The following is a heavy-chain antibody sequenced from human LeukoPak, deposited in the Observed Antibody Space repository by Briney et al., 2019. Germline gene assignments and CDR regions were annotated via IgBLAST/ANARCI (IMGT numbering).Heavy chain of an antibody. CDR1: GHTFTSYY. D-gene: IGHD2-2*01. V-gene: IGHV1-46*01. CDR3: ARDSCSSTSCFSAVFAP. J-gene: IGHJ5*02. CDR2: INPSGGST. Sequence: ASVMVSCKASGHTFTSYYMDWVRQATGQGLEWMGLINPSGGSTSYAQRFHGRVTMTRDTSTSTVYMELSSLRSEDTAVYYCARDSCSSTSCFSAVFAPWGQGTLVTVSS.